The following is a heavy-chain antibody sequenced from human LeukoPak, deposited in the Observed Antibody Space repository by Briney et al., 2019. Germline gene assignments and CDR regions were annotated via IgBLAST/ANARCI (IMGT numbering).Heavy chain of an antibody. D-gene: IGHD3-16*01. CDR1: GFTFSSYS. CDR2: ISSSSSTI. CDR3: ARVGGLGYYYYMDV. Sequence: GGSLRLSCAASGFTFSSYSMNWVRQAPGKGLEWVSYISSSSSTIYYADSVKGRFTISRDNAKNSLYLQMNSLRAEDTAVYYCARVGGLGYYYYMDVWGKGTTVTVSS. J-gene: IGHJ6*03. V-gene: IGHV3-48*01.